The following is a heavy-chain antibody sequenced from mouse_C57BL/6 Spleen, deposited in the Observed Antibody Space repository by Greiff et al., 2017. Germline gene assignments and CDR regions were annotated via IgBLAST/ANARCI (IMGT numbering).Heavy chain of an antibody. D-gene: IGHD3-2*02. J-gene: IGHJ4*01. V-gene: IGHV1-61*01. CDR3: ARGGGSGPYAMDY. CDR1: GYTFTSYW. CDR2: IYPSDSET. Sequence: QVQLQQPGAELVRPGSSVTLSCKASGYTFTSYWMAWVQQRPGQGLEWIGNIYPSDSETHYNQKFKDKDTLTVDKSSSTAYMQLSSLTSEDSAVYYCARGGGSGPYAMDYWGQGTSVTVSS.